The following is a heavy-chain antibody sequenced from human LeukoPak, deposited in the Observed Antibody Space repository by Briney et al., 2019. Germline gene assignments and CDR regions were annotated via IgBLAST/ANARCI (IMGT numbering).Heavy chain of an antibody. CDR3: ARERASNNYYNYFDP. CDR1: GDSFNEYY. Sequence: SETLSLTCAVYGDSFNEYYWSWVRQPPGKALEWIGEINHSGSTNYNPSLKSRVTISVDKSLRQFSLRLSPVTAADTAVYYCARERASNNYYNYFDPWGQGTQVTVSS. J-gene: IGHJ5*02. V-gene: IGHV4-34*01. D-gene: IGHD1-1*01. CDR2: INHSGST.